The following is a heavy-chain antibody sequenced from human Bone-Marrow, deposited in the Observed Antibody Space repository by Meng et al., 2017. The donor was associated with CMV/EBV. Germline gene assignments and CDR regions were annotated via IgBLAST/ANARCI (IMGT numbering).Heavy chain of an antibody. D-gene: IGHD3-10*01. V-gene: IGHV3-21*04. CDR3: AKDMALHDAFDI. J-gene: IGHJ3*02. CDR1: GFTFSSYS. CDR2: ISSSSSYI. Sequence: GGSLRLSCAASGFTFSSYSMNWVRQAPGKGLEWVSSISSSSSYIYYADSVKGRFTISRDNSKNSLYLQMNSLRTEDTALYYCAKDMALHDAFDIWGQGTMVTVSS.